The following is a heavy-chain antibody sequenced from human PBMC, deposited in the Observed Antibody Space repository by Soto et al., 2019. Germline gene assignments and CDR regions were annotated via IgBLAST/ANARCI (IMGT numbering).Heavy chain of an antibody. J-gene: IGHJ6*02. CDR3: AKGDSSSWYPHYYYYYGMDV. D-gene: IGHD6-13*01. CDR2: ISYDGSNK. CDR1: GFRFSDYE. V-gene: IGHV3-30*18. Sequence: GGSLRLSCAASGFRFSDYEMNWVRQTPGKGLEWVAVISYDGSNKYYADSVKGRFTISRDNSKNTLYLQMNSLRAEDTAVYYCAKGDSSSWYPHYYYYYGMDVWGQGTTVTVSS.